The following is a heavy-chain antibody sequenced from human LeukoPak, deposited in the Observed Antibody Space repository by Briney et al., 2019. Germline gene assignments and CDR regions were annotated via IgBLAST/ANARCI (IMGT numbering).Heavy chain of an antibody. CDR2: ISYDGSNK. CDR1: GFTFSSYA. CDR3: ARDHGGNWNDVNAFDI. Sequence: GGSLRLSCAASGFTFSSYAMHWVRQAPGKGLEWVAVISYDGSNKYYADSVKGRFTISRDNSKNTLYLQMNSLRAEDTAVYYCARDHGGNWNDVNAFDIWGQGTMVTVSS. D-gene: IGHD1-1*01. V-gene: IGHV3-30*04. J-gene: IGHJ3*02.